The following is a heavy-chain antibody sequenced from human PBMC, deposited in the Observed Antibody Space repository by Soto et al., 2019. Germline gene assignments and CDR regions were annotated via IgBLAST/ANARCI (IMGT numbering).Heavy chain of an antibody. Sequence: EVQLVESGGGLIQPGGSLRLSCAASGFIFNTYSMNWVRQAPGKGLEWVSYISGSSQTIFYADSVRGRFTISRDNANNSTSLQMVSLRAEDTAVYYCARTLSWRRGPFDSWGQGTLVTVSS. CDR2: ISGSSQTI. D-gene: IGHD2-15*01. CDR1: GFIFNTYS. J-gene: IGHJ4*02. V-gene: IGHV3-48*01. CDR3: ARTLSWRRGPFDS.